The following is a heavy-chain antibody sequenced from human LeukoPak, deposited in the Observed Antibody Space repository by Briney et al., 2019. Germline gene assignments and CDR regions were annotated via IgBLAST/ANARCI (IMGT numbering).Heavy chain of an antibody. CDR3: ARAWDSSGYYQYYMDV. Sequence: SETLSLTCTVSGGSISSSTYYWGWIRQPPGKGLEWIGSIYYSGSTYYNPSLKSRVTISVDTSKNQFSLKLSSVTAADTAVYYCARAWDSSGYYQYYMDVWGKGTTVTVSS. CDR1: GGSISSSTYY. D-gene: IGHD3-22*01. J-gene: IGHJ6*03. CDR2: IYYSGST. V-gene: IGHV4-39*07.